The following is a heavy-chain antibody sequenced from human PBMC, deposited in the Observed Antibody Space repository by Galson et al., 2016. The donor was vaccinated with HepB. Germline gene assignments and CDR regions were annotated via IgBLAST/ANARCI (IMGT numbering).Heavy chain of an antibody. D-gene: IGHD5-18*01. CDR2: VSSDGSST. CDR3: ARGPGYSYVDY. J-gene: IGHJ4*02. Sequence: SLRLSCAASGFTFSNFPMHWVRQAPGRGLEWVAVVSSDGSSTYYADSVRGRFTISRDNSKNTLFLQMSSLRTDDTAVYYCARGPGYSYVDYWGQGTLVTVPS. CDR1: GFTFSNFP. V-gene: IGHV3-30-3*01.